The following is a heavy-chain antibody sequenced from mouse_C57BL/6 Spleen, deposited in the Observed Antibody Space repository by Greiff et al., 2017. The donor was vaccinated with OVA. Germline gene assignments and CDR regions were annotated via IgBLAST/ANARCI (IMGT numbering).Heavy chain of an antibody. J-gene: IGHJ4*01. CDR2: IDPSDSYT. CDR3: ARGYSFYAMDY. D-gene: IGHD2-12*01. Sequence: VQLQQPGAELVMPGASVKLSCKASGYTFTSYWMHWVKQRPGQGLEWIGEIDPSDSYTNYNQKFKGKATLTVDKSSSTAYMQLSSLTSEDSAVYYCARGYSFYAMDYWGKGTSVTVSS. CDR1: GYTFTSYW. V-gene: IGHV1-69*01.